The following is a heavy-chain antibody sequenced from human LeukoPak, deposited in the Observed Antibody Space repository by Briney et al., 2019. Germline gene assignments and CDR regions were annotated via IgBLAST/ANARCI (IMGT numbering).Heavy chain of an antibody. Sequence: GASLETSWQGSGSRFTSYWIGWVRPTPGKGLEWMGIIYPDEYDTRYSPSFKGQVTISADKSNSTSYLQWSSLTAADTAMYYCARQYGDSYYGMDVWGQGTTVTVSS. J-gene: IGHJ6*02. CDR3: ARQYGDSYYGMDV. D-gene: IGHD4-17*01. CDR1: GSRFTSYW. CDR2: IYPDEYDT. V-gene: IGHV5-51*01.